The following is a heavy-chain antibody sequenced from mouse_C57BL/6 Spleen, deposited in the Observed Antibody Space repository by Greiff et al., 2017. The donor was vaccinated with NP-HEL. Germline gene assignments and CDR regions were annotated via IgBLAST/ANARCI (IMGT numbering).Heavy chain of an antibody. Sequence: QVQLQHSGAELARPGASVKLSCKASGYTFTSYGISWVKQRTGQGLEWIGEIYPRSGNTYYNEKFKGKATLTADKSSSTAYMELRSLTSEDSAVYFCARAWDGNYAWFAYWGQGTLVTVSA. CDR2: IYPRSGNT. CDR1: GYTFTSYG. CDR3: ARAWDGNYAWFAY. D-gene: IGHD2-1*01. J-gene: IGHJ3*01. V-gene: IGHV1-81*01.